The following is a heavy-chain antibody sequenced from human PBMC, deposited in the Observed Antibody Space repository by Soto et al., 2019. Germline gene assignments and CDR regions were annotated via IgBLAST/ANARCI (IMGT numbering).Heavy chain of an antibody. CDR2: ISGGGGDT. J-gene: IGHJ6*02. V-gene: IGHV3-23*01. Sequence: GGSLRLSCAASGFTFSNHAMAWLRQVPGKGLEWVSGISGGGGDTYHADYVRGRFTISRDNSKNTLYLQMNSLRAEDAAVYYCARTDSSGWSTRYGMDVWGQGTTVTVSS. D-gene: IGHD6-19*01. CDR1: GFTFSNHA. CDR3: ARTDSSGWSTRYGMDV.